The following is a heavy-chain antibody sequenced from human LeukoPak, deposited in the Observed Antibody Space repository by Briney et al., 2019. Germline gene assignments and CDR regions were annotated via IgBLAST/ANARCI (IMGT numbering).Heavy chain of an antibody. CDR1: GFTFSDYY. CDR2: ISSSVSTI. V-gene: IGHV3-11*01. Sequence: PGGSLRLSCAASGFTFSDYYMSWIRQAPGKGLGWVSYISSSVSTIYYADSVKGRFTISRDNAKNSLYLQMNSLRAEDPAVYYCARAGDSSDFDYWGQGTLVTVSS. CDR3: ARAGDSSDFDY. J-gene: IGHJ4*02. D-gene: IGHD3-22*01.